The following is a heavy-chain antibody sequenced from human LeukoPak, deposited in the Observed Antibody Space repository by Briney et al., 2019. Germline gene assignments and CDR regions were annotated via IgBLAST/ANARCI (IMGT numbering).Heavy chain of an antibody. V-gene: IGHV1-69*04. J-gene: IGHJ3*02. CDR2: VIPILDIA. D-gene: IGHD3-10*01. CDR1: GGTISSYA. Sequence: GASVKVSCKASGGTISSYAISWVRQAPGQGLEWMGRVIPILDIANYAQKFKGRVTIFADKSTSTAYMELSSLRSEDTAVYYCARGGEVGDAFDIWGQGTMVTVSS. CDR3: ARGGEVGDAFDI.